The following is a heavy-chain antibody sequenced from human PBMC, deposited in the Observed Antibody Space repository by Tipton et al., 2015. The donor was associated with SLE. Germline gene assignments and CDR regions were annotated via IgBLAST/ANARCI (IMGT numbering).Heavy chain of an antibody. CDR1: AYTFTGYY. Sequence: QVQLVQSGAEVKKPGASVKVSCKASAYTFTGYYMHWVRQAPGQGLEWMGRINPNSGGKKYAHQGRVTMTRDTSISTAYMELSRLRSDDTAVYYCARGPPITIFGVVINDAFDIWGQGTMVTVSS. V-gene: IGHV1-2*06. D-gene: IGHD3-3*01. CDR3: ARGPPITIFGVVINDAFDI. CDR2: INPNSGGK. J-gene: IGHJ3*02.